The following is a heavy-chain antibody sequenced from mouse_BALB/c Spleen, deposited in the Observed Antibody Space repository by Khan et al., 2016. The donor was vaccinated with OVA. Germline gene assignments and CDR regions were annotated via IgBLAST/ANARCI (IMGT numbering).Heavy chain of an antibody. D-gene: IGHD1-1*01. CDR3: ARGPYYGSSPCYFDY. CDR1: GFTFSSYD. CDR2: ISSGGST. J-gene: IGHJ2*01. V-gene: IGHV5-6-5*01. Sequence: EVELVESGGGLVKPGGSLKLSCAASGFTFSSYDMSWVRQTPEKRLAWVASISSGGSTYYPDSVKGRFTISRDNVRNIPSLQMSSLRSEDTAMYYSARGPYYGSSPCYFDYWGQGTTLTVSS.